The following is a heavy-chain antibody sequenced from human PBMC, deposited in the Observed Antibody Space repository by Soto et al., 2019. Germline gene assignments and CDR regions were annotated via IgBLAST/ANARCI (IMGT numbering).Heavy chain of an antibody. Sequence: QVKLVESGGAVVQSGRSLRLSCTASRFRFSAYGMHWVRQAPGKGLEWVALISDDGKTQFFTDSVEGRFTISRDNSRNTLYPQMNSLRHEDAAVYYCVKGGYKTGWPPFDHCGHGTRVTVSP. V-gene: IGHV3-30*18. CDR1: RFRFSAYG. CDR3: VKGGYKTGWPPFDH. J-gene: IGHJ4*01. CDR2: ISDDGKTQ. D-gene: IGHD6-19*01.